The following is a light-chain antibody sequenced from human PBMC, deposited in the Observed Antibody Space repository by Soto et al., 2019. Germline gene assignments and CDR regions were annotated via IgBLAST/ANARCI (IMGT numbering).Light chain of an antibody. CDR2: EVT. V-gene: IGLV2-14*01. Sequence: QSVLTQPASVSGSPGQSITISCTGTSTDVGHYTYVSWYQQYPGAAPKLMLYEVTSRPSGVSDRFSGSKSGNTASLTISGLRAEDEADYYCASYTTFSTYVFGTGTKVTVL. CDR3: ASYTTFSTYV. J-gene: IGLJ1*01. CDR1: STDVGHYTY.